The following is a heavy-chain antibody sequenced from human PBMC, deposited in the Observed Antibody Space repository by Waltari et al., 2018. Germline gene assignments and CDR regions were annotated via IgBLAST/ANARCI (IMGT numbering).Heavy chain of an antibody. CDR1: GGSISSSSYY. Sequence: QLQLQESGPGLVKPSETLSLTCTVSGGSISSSSYYWGWIRQPPGKGLEWIGSIYYSGSTYYNPSLKSRVTISVYTSKNQFSLKLRSVTAADTAVYYCVRQRQQLVHYDAFDIWGQGTMVTVSS. CDR3: VRQRQQLVHYDAFDI. D-gene: IGHD6-13*01. J-gene: IGHJ3*02. CDR2: IYYSGST. V-gene: IGHV4-39*01.